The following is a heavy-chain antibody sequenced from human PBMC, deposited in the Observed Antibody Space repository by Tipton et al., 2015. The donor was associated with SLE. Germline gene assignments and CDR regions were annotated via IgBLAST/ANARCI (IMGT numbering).Heavy chain of an antibody. CDR1: GGSFSGYY. D-gene: IGHD5-18*01. Sequence: TLSLTCAVYGGSFSGYYWSWSRQPPGKGLEWIGEINHSGSTNYNPTLKSRVTISVDTSKNQFSLRVTSVTAADTAVYFCARGRRGYSHLNYFDYWGQGILVTVSS. CDR2: INHSGST. CDR3: ARGRRGYSHLNYFDY. J-gene: IGHJ4*02. V-gene: IGHV4-34*01.